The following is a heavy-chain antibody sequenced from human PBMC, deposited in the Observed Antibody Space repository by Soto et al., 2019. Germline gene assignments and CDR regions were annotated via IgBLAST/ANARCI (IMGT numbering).Heavy chain of an antibody. V-gene: IGHV1-69*13. Sequence: SVKVSCKASGGTFSSYAISWVRQAPGQGHEWMGGIIPIFGTANYAQKFQGRVTITADESTSTAYMELSSLRSEDTAVYYCARSGGYSGYETYYYYGMDVWGQGTTVTVSS. CDR3: ARSGGYSGYETYYYYGMDV. J-gene: IGHJ6*02. D-gene: IGHD5-12*01. CDR1: GGTFSSYA. CDR2: IIPIFGTA.